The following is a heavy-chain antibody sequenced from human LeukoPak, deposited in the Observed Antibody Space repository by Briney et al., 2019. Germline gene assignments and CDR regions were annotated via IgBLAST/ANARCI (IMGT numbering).Heavy chain of an antibody. Sequence: GGSLLLSCTASGFTFSCYSMNWIRQAPGKGLEWVSSFGTRSTSIYHAGSVKGRFAISRDNAKNSLYLQMNSLRAEDTALYYCAREVSEGFDFWGQGTLVTVSS. J-gene: IGHJ4*02. CDR3: AREVSEGFDF. CDR1: GFTFSCYS. V-gene: IGHV3-21*01. D-gene: IGHD3-22*01. CDR2: FGTRSTSI.